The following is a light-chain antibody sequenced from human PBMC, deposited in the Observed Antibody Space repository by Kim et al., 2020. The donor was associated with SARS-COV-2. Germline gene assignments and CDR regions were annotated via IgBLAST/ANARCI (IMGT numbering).Light chain of an antibody. CDR1: QSISSY. CDR2: AAS. J-gene: IGKJ4*01. V-gene: IGKV1-39*01. Sequence: DIQMTQSPSSLSACVGDRVTITCRASQSISSYLNWYQQKPGKAPKLLIYAASSLQSGVPSRFSGSGSGTDFTLTISSLQPEDFATYYCQQSYSTLLTFGGGTKVDIK. CDR3: QQSYSTLLT.